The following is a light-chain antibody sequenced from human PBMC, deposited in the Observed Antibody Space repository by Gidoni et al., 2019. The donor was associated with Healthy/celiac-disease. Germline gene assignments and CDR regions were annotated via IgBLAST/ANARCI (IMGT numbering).Light chain of an antibody. CDR2: DAS. CDR1: QSVSSY. J-gene: IGKJ4*01. Sequence: EIVLTQSPATLSLSPGERATLSCRASQSVSSYLALYQQKTGQAPRLLLYDASNRAPGIPARFLGRGSGTDFTLTISSLEPEDFAVYYCQQRSNWPPTFGGGTKVEIK. CDR3: QQRSNWPPT. V-gene: IGKV3-11*01.